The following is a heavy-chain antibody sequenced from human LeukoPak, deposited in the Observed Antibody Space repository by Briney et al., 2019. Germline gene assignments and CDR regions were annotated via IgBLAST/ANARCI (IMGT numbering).Heavy chain of an antibody. D-gene: IGHD5-18*01. CDR2: ISYDGSNK. CDR3: AKGGLQNRNWYFAL. CDR1: GFTFSSCS. V-gene: IGHV3-30*18. J-gene: IGHJ2*01. Sequence: PGGSLRLSCAASGFTFSSCSIHWVRQAPGKGLEWVAVISYDGSNKYYADSVKGRFTISRDNSKNTLYLEMNSLRTEDTAVYCCAKGGLQNRNWYFALLGRCTLGPGSS.